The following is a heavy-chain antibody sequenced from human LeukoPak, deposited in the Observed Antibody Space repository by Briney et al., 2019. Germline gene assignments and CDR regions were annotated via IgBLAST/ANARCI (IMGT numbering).Heavy chain of an antibody. V-gene: IGHV1-2*02. CDR3: ARDRQLWPDY. CDR2: INPNSGGT. CDR1: GYTFTGFY. Sequence: GASVKVSCKASGYTFTGFYMHWLRQAPGQGLEWMGWINPNSGGTNYAQMFQGRVTMTRDTSTSTAYMELSRLRSDDTAVYYCARDRQLWPDYWGQGTLVTVSS. D-gene: IGHD5-18*01. J-gene: IGHJ4*02.